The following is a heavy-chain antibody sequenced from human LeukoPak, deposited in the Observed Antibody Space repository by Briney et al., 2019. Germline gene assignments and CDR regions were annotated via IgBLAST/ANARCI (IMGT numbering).Heavy chain of an antibody. Sequence: PSETLSLTCTIPGGSVSSYYWSWIRQPAGKGLEWIGRIYTRRSTNYNPSLKSRVTMSVDTSKNQFSLKLSSVTAADTAVYYCARGRRHRYDFWSGSVDYWGQGTLVTVSS. J-gene: IGHJ4*02. CDR2: IYTRRST. CDR1: GGSVSSYY. V-gene: IGHV4-4*07. D-gene: IGHD3-3*01. CDR3: ARGRRHRYDFWSGSVDY.